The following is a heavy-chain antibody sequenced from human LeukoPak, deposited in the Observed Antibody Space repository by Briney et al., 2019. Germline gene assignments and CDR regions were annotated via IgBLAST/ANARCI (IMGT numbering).Heavy chain of an antibody. CDR3: ARQGLGELWLLYRDRRKDFDY. D-gene: IGHD5-18*01. V-gene: IGHV4-39*01. Sequence: PSETLSLTRTVSGGSISSSSYYWGWLRQPPGKGLEWLGSIYYSGSTYYNPSLKSRVTISVDTSKNQFSLKLSSVTAADTAVYYCARQGLGELWLLYRDRRKDFDYWGQGTLVTVSS. J-gene: IGHJ4*02. CDR1: GGSISSSSYY. CDR2: IYYSGST.